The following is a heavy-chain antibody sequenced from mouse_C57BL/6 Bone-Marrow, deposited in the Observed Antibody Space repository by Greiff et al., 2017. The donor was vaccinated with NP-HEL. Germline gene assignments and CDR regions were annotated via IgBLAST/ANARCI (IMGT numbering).Heavy chain of an antibody. CDR1: GYTFTDHT. D-gene: IGHD3-2*02. V-gene: IGHV1-78*01. CDR3: ARTAQATRYAMDY. Sequence: VKLQQSDAELVKPGASVKISCKVSGYTFTDHTIHWMKQRPEQGLEWIGYIYPRDGSTKYNEKFKGKATLTADESSSTAYMQLNSLTSEDSAVYFCARTAQATRYAMDYWGQGTSVTVSS. J-gene: IGHJ4*01. CDR2: IYPRDGST.